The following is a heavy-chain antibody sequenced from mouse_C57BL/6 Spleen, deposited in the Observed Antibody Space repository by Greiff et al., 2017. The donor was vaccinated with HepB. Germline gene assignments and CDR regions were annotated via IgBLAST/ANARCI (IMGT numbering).Heavy chain of an antibody. D-gene: IGHD2-2*01. CDR1: GFTFSSYA. V-gene: IGHV5-4*01. CDR3: AREGNGYDEGFDY. J-gene: IGHJ2*01. CDR2: ISDGGSYT. Sequence: EVMLVDSGGGLVKPGGSLKLSCAASGFTFSSYAMSWVRQTPEKRLEWVATISDGGSYTYYPDNVKGRFTISRDNAKNNLYLQMSHLKSEDTAMYYCAREGNGYDEGFDYWGQGTTLTVSS.